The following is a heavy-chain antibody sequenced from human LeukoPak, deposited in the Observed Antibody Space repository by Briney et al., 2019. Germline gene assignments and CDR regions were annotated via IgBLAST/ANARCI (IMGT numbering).Heavy chain of an antibody. Sequence: GGSLRLSCAASGFTFSSYGMSWVRRAPGKGLEWVSAISGSGGSTYYADSVKGRFTISRDNSKNTLYLQMNSLRAEDTAVYYCAKERWYYDSSGYLNWGQGTLVTVSS. D-gene: IGHD3-22*01. J-gene: IGHJ4*02. CDR2: ISGSGGST. CDR3: AKERWYYDSSGYLN. CDR1: GFTFSSYG. V-gene: IGHV3-23*01.